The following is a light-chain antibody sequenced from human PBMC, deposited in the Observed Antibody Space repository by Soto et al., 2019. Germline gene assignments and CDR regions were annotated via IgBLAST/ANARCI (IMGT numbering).Light chain of an antibody. Sequence: EIVLTQSPATLSLSPGERATLSCTASQSVSSYLAWYQQKPGQAPRLLIYDASNRATGIPARFSGSGSGTDFTHTISSLEPEDFAVYYCQQRSNWPLMYTFGQGTKLEIK. J-gene: IGKJ2*01. CDR2: DAS. V-gene: IGKV3-11*01. CDR3: QQRSNWPLMYT. CDR1: QSVSSY.